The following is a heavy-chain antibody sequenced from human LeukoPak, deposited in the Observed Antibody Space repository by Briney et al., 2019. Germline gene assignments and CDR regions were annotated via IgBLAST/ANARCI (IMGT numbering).Heavy chain of an antibody. CDR2: IHPRDSDT. V-gene: IGHV5-51*01. D-gene: IGHD3-10*01. CDR1: GYIFSDYW. CDR3: ARHDMVRGVIITEFDY. Sequence: GESLKISCKGSGYIFSDYWIGWVRQMPGKGLEWMAIIHPRDSDTRYSPSFQGQVTISADKSITTAYLQWSSLKASDTAMYYCARHDMVRGVIITEFDYWGQGTLVTVSS. J-gene: IGHJ4*02.